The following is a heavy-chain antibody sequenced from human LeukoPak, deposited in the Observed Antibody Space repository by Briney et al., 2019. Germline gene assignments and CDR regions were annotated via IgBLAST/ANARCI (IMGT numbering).Heavy chain of an antibody. V-gene: IGHV4-34*01. CDR2: INHSGST. D-gene: IGHD3-10*01. CDR1: GGSFSGYY. CDR3: ARGRYYYGSGALNWFDP. Sequence: PSETLSLTCAVYGGSFSGYYWSWIRQPPGKGLEWIGEINHSGSTNYNPSLKSRVTISVDTSKNQFSLKLSSVTAADTAVYYCARGRYYYGSGALNWFDPWGQGTLVTVSS. J-gene: IGHJ5*02.